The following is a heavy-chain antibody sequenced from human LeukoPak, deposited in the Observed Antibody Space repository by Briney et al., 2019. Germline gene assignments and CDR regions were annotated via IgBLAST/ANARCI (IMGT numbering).Heavy chain of an antibody. CDR1: GFTFSSYA. V-gene: IGHV3-30*04. J-gene: IGHJ4*02. D-gene: IGHD5-18*01. Sequence: GGSLRLSCAASGFTFSSYAMHWVRQAPGKGLEWVAVISYDGSNKYYADSVKGRFTISRDNSKNTLYLQMNSLRAEDTAVYYCARDPSRGYNYGYGDYWGQGTLVTVSS. CDR2: ISYDGSNK. CDR3: ARDPSRGYNYGYGDY.